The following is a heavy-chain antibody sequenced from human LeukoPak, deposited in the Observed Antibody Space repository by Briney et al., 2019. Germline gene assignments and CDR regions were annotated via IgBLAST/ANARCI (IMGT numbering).Heavy chain of an antibody. Sequence: GGSLRLSCAASGFTFSTYTMAWVRQAPGGGLKWVSGISGNGGRTYYADSVKGRFTISRDNAKNSLYLQMNSLRAEDTAVYYCAKERREYCSSTSCPQYYYYGMDVWGQGTTVTVSS. V-gene: IGHV3-23*01. CDR3: AKERREYCSSTSCPQYYYYGMDV. CDR2: ISGNGGRT. J-gene: IGHJ6*02. CDR1: GFTFSTYT. D-gene: IGHD2-2*01.